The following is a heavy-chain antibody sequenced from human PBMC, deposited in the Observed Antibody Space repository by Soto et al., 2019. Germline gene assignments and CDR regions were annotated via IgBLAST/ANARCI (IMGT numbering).Heavy chain of an antibody. Sequence: QVPLVESGGGVVQPGRSLRLSCAASGFTFSSYAMHWVRQAPGKGLEWVAVISYDGSNKYYADSVKGRFTISRDNSXXTLYLQMNSLRAEDTAVYYCARGVVVVVAATQLDYWGQGTLVTVSS. D-gene: IGHD2-15*01. V-gene: IGHV3-30-3*01. CDR3: ARGVVVVVAATQLDY. CDR1: GFTFSSYA. J-gene: IGHJ4*02. CDR2: ISYDGSNK.